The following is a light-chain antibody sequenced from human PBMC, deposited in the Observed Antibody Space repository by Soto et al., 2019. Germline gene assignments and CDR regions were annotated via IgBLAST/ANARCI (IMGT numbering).Light chain of an antibody. J-gene: IGKJ1*01. CDR2: DAS. CDR3: QQRSNWPCT. V-gene: IGKV3-11*01. CDR1: QSVSSY. Sequence: ESVLTPAPAALSLYPGERATLSCRASQSVSSYLAWYQQKPGQAPRLLIYDASNRATGIPARFSGSGSGTDFTLTISSLEPEDFAVYYCQQRSNWPCTFGQGTKVDIK.